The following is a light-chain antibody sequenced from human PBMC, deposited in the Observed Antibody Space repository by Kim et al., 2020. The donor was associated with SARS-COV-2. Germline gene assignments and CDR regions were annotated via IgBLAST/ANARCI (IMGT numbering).Light chain of an antibody. Sequence: SYELTQPPSVSVAPGKTASITCGGNNIGSKSVHWYQQKPGQAPVLVIYFDSDWPSGIPERFSGSNSGNTATLTISRVEAGDEADYYCQVWDRSSDHVIFG. CDR3: QVWDRSSDHVI. V-gene: IGLV3-21*04. CDR1: NIGSKS. CDR2: FDS. J-gene: IGLJ2*01.